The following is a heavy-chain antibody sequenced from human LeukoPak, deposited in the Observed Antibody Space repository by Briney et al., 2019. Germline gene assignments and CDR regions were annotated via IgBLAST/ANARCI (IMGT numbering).Heavy chain of an antibody. Sequence: HPGGSLRLSCAASGFTFSSNGMSWVRQAPGKGLDWVSVISGSGGSTYYADSVKGRFTISRDNSKNTLYLQMNSLRAEDTAVYYCAKGQSISATVTFFDSWGQGTLVTVSS. CDR1: GFTFSSNG. V-gene: IGHV3-23*01. CDR3: AKGQSISATVTFFDS. D-gene: IGHD4-17*01. CDR2: ISGSGGST. J-gene: IGHJ4*02.